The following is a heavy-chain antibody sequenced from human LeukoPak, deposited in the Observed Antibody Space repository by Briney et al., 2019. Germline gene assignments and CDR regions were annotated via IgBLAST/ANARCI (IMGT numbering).Heavy chain of an antibody. D-gene: IGHD3-16*01. Sequence: GGSLRLSCAASGFTFSSYAMSWVRQAPGKGLEWVSGISGSGGSTYYAESVKGRFTISRDNSKNTVSLQMNSLRAEDTAVYYCAKAGGPYYFDYWGQGTLVTVSS. V-gene: IGHV3-23*01. CDR2: ISGSGGST. CDR1: GFTFSSYA. J-gene: IGHJ4*02. CDR3: AKAGGPYYFDY.